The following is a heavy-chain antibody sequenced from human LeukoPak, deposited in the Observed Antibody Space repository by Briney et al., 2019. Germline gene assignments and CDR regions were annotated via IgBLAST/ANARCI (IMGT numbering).Heavy chain of an antibody. CDR3: AKDPSSSYYFYMDV. CDR2: ITGSGGST. V-gene: IGHV3-23*01. CDR1: GFIFSSYA. Sequence: GGSLRLSCAASGFIFSSYAMSWVRQAPVKGLEWVSAITGSGGSTYYADSVKGRFTISRDNSKNTLFLQMNSLTAEDTAVYYCAKDPSSSYYFYMDVWGKGTTVTVSS. D-gene: IGHD3-16*02. J-gene: IGHJ6*03.